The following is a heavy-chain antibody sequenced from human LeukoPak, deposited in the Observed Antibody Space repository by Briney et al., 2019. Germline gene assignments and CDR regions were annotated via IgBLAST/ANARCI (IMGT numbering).Heavy chain of an antibody. CDR3: AKDPVSRPSSTNRDKNRENDY. J-gene: IGHJ4*02. Sequence: SGGSLRLSCAASGFTFSSYAMSWVRQAPGKGLEWVSAISGSGGGTYYADSVKGRFTISRDNSKNTLYLQMNSLRAEDTAVYYCAKDPVSRPSSTNRDKNRENDYWGQGTLVTVSS. CDR2: ISGSGGGT. V-gene: IGHV3-23*01. D-gene: IGHD6-6*01. CDR1: GFTFSSYA.